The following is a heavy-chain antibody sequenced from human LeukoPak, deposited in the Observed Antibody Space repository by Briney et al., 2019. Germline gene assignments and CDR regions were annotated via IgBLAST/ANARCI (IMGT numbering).Heavy chain of an antibody. CDR3: ATWDSGRYSQIDN. CDR2: IYYAGDT. D-gene: IGHD1-26*01. J-gene: IGHJ4*02. CDR1: GGPVSSSSYY. Sequence: SETLSLTCTVSGGPVSSSSYYWGWVRQSPEKGLECIGTIYYAGDTYYNPSLQSRLTISVDPSKNQFSLKLRSVTAADTAVYYCATWDSGRYSQIDNWGQGTLVTVSS. V-gene: IGHV4-39*01.